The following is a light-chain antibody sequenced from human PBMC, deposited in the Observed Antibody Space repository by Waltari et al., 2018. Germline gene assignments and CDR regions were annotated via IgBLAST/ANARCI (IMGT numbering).Light chain of an antibody. Sequence: DGVMTQSSVSLRVALGETDSIYRMPSQGLVSSGGNTILTWFQQRPGQSPRRLSYWVSTRDSRVPVTFSGGGSGTDFALKFTRVDAAYVGIYCCMQGTPGPWTFGAGPKVEF. CDR3: MQGTPGPWT. CDR2: WVS. CDR1: QGLVSSGGNTI. V-gene: IGKV2-30*01. J-gene: IGKJ1*01.